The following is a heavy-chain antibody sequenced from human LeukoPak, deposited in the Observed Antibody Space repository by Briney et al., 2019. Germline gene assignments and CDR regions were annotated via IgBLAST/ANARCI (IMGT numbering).Heavy chain of an antibody. V-gene: IGHV1-69*04. D-gene: IGHD5-18*01. CDR1: GGTFSSSA. J-gene: IGHJ6*04. CDR3: ARDQGLTAPPPYGLDV. CDR2: IIPVLNIT. Sequence: SVRRSCKTSGGTFSSSAITWVRQAPGQGLEWMGRIIPVLNITRYTQKFQGRVTITADTSTSTIYMELSSLRSEEAAVYYCARDQGLTAPPPYGLDVWGEGTTVIPSS.